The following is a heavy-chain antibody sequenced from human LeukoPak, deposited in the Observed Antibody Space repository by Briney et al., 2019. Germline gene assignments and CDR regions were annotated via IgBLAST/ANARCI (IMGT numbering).Heavy chain of an antibody. D-gene: IGHD3-22*01. J-gene: IGHJ6*03. CDR1: GGTFSSNA. Sequence: ASVKVSCKASGGTFSSNAISWVRQAPGQGLEWRGGIIPIFGVANYAQKFQDRVTITADKSTSTAYLELRSLRSEDTAVYYCARQGPTYYDSSGYYYAEDYYMDVWGKGTTVTVSS. CDR3: ARQGPTYYDSSGYYYAEDYYMDV. V-gene: IGHV1-69*10. CDR2: IIPIFGVA.